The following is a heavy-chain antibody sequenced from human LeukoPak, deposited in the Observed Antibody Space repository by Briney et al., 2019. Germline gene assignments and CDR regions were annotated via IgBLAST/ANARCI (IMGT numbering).Heavy chain of an antibody. Sequence: SETLSLTCIVSGGSISSYYWSWIRQPPGKGLEWIGYIYYSGSTNYNPSLQSRVTISVDTPKNQFSLNLSSVTAADTAVYYCARLDYGSGSLPSYFDYWGQGTLVTVSS. V-gene: IGHV4-59*08. J-gene: IGHJ4*02. D-gene: IGHD3-10*01. CDR2: IYYSGST. CDR3: ARLDYGSGSLPSYFDY. CDR1: GGSISSYY.